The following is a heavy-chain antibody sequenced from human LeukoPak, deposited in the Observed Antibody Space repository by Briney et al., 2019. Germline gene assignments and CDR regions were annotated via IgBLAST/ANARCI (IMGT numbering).Heavy chain of an antibody. J-gene: IGHJ5*02. CDR1: GGSISSSNYF. D-gene: IGHD1-1*01. Sequence: PSETLSLTCTVSGGSISSSNYFWGWIRQPPGKGLEWIGSISYSGRTYYHPSLESRVTISVDTSKNHFSLKVISVTAADRALYYCARRHSTGWYERWGQGTLVTVSS. CDR2: ISYSGRT. CDR3: ARRHSTGWYER. V-gene: IGHV4-39*01.